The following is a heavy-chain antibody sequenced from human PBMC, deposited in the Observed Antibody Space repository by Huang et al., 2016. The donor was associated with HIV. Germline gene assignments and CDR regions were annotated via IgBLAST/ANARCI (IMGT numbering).Heavy chain of an antibody. CDR2: VNSDGRST. CDR3: VSGVNYKFDY. J-gene: IGHJ4*02. D-gene: IGHD3-10*01. CDR1: GLTFSNFW. V-gene: IGHV3-74*03. Sequence: EVQLAESGGGLVQPGGSLRLSCAASGLTFSNFWMHWVRQAPGKGVVWGTRVNSDGRSTTDAESVEGRFTISRDNAKNTLHLQMNSLRVEDTAIYYCVSGVNYKFDYWGQGTPVTVSS.